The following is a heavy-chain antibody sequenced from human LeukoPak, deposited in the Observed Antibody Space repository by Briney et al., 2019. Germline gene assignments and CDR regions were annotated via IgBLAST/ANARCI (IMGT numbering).Heavy chain of an antibody. Sequence: GGSLRLSCSASGLTVTNAWMNWVRQAPGEGLDWVGRIASKTDGGATDYAAPVKGRFTISRDDSKNTLNLQMNSLKTADTAVYYCTTGIRGDWGQGTLVTVSS. CDR1: GLTVTNAW. D-gene: IGHD3-10*01. CDR2: IASKTDGGAT. CDR3: TTGIRGD. J-gene: IGHJ4*02. V-gene: IGHV3-15*07.